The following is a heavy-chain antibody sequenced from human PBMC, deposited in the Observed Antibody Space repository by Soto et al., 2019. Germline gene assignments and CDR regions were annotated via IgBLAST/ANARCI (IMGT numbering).Heavy chain of an antibody. V-gene: IGHV4-31*03. CDR2: IYYSGST. J-gene: IGHJ4*02. CDR3: ARVTYYYDSSGIDY. D-gene: IGHD3-22*01. Sequence: TSETLSLTCTVSGGSISSGGYYWSWIRQHPGKGLEWIGYIYYSGSTYYNPSLKSRVTISVDTSKNQFSLKLSSVTAADTAVYYCARVTYYYDSSGIDYWGQGTLVTVSS. CDR1: GGSISSGGYY.